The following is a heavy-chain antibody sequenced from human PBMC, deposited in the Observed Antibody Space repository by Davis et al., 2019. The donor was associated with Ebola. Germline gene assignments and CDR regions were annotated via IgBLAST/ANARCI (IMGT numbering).Heavy chain of an antibody. J-gene: IGHJ4*02. CDR2: ITSSGSST. CDR1: GFTFSSYA. V-gene: IGHV3-23*01. D-gene: IGHD4-17*01. Sequence: GESLKISCAASGFTFSSYAMRWVRQAPGKGLEWVSAITSSGSSTYYADSVKGRFTISRDNSKNTLYLQMNSLRAEDTAVYYCVRDLMTTEENYLDYWGQGTLVTVSS. CDR3: VRDLMTTEENYLDY.